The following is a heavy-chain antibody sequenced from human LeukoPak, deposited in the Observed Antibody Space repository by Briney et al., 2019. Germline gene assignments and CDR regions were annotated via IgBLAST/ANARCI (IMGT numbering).Heavy chain of an antibody. J-gene: IGHJ4*02. D-gene: IGHD5-18*01. CDR3: ARGPGVRDTAMVSTDYLNYFDY. CDR1: GGSISSYY. V-gene: IGHV4-59*01. Sequence: PSETLSLTCTVSGGSISSYYWGWIRQPPGKGLEWIGYIYYSGSTNYNPSLKSRVTISVDTSKNQFSLKLSSVTAADTAVYYCARGPGVRDTAMVSTDYLNYFDYWGQGTLVTVSS. CDR2: IYYSGST.